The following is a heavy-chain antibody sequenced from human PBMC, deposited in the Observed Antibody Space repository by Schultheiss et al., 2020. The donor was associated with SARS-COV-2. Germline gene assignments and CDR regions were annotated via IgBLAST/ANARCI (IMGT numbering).Heavy chain of an antibody. Sequence: SETLSLTCTVTGGSISSYYWSWIRQPQGKGLEWIGYIYYSGSTNYNPSLKSRVTISVDTSKNQFSLKLSSVTAADTAVYYCARVPDTSYDCWSGYYGSWCDSWGQGALVTVAS. CDR1: GGSISSYY. CDR3: ARVPDTSYDCWSGYYGSWCDS. V-gene: IGHV4-59*01. D-gene: IGHD3-3*01. CDR2: IYYSGST. J-gene: IGHJ5*01.